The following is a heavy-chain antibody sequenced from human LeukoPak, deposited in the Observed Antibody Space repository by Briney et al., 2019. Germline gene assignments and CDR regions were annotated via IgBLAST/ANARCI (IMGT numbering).Heavy chain of an antibody. Sequence: SETLSLTCTVSGGSISSYYWSWIRQPPGKGLEWIGYIYYSGSTNYNPSLKSRVTISVDTSKNQFSLKLSSVTAADTAVYYCASQYWGSASVDYWGRGTLVSVSS. CDR3: ASQYWGSASVDY. J-gene: IGHJ4*02. CDR1: GGSISSYY. D-gene: IGHD7-27*01. V-gene: IGHV4-59*01. CDR2: IYYSGST.